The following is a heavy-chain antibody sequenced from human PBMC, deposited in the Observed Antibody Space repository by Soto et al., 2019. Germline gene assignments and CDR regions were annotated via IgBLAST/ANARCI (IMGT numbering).Heavy chain of an antibody. Sequence: NPSETLSLTCAVYGGSFSGYYWSWIRQPPGKGLEWIGYIYYSGSTNYNPSLKSRVTISVDTSKNQFSLKLSSVTAADTAVYYCARVTYYYDSSGYSSGFVFDYWGQGTLVTVSS. CDR2: IYYSGST. D-gene: IGHD3-22*01. CDR1: GGSFSGYY. CDR3: ARVTYYYDSSGYSSGFVFDY. J-gene: IGHJ4*02. V-gene: IGHV4-59*01.